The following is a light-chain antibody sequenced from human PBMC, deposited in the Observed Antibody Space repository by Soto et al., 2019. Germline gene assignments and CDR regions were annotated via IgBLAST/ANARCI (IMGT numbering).Light chain of an antibody. J-gene: IGKJ1*01. CDR1: QRIGTH. CDR3: QLYNSYSEA. CDR2: KAS. Sequence: DIHMTQSPSSLSASLLYIVAITWXTSQRIGTHLNWYHEKPGKAPKLLIYKASSLESGVPSRFSGSGSGTEFTLTISSLQPDDFATYYCQLYNSYSEAFGQVTKVDNK. V-gene: IGKV1-5*03.